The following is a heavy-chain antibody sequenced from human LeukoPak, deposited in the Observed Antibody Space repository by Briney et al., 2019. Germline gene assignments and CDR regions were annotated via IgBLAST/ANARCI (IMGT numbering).Heavy chain of an antibody. CDR1: GYTFTGYY. Sequence: GASXKVSCKASGYTFTGYYMHWVRQAPGQGVEWMGWINPNSGGTNYAQKFQGRVTITRDTSISTAYMELSRLRSDDTAVYYCARVDWTYYFDYWGQGTLVTVSS. J-gene: IGHJ4*02. D-gene: IGHD1-1*01. V-gene: IGHV1-2*02. CDR3: ARVDWTYYFDY. CDR2: INPNSGGT.